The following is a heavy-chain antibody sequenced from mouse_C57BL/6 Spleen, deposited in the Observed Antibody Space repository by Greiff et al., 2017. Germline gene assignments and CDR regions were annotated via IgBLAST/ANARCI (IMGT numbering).Heavy chain of an antibody. CDR2: ISYDGSN. CDR1: GYSITSGYY. J-gene: IGHJ4*01. V-gene: IGHV3-6*01. D-gene: IGHD1-1*01. Sequence: VQLQQSGPGLVKPSQSLSLTCSVTGYSITSGYYWNWIRQFPGNKLEWMGYISYDGSNNYNPSVKNRISITRYTSKHQFFLKLNSVTTEDTATYYCARDLATVVAPVYAMDYWGQGTSVTVSS. CDR3: ARDLATVVAPVYAMDY.